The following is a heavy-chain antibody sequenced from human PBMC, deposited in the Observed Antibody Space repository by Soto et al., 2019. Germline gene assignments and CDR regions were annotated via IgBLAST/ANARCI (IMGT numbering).Heavy chain of an antibody. V-gene: IGHV1-8*01. CDR1: GYTFTSYD. J-gene: IGHJ4*02. D-gene: IGHD6-13*01. Sequence: GASVKVSCKASGYTFTSYDINWVRQATGQGLEWMGWMNPNSGNTGYAQKFQGRVTMTRNTSISTAYMELSSLRSDDTAVYYCARDSVSSRWYVEQTYYFDYWGQGTLVTVSS. CDR2: MNPNSGNT. CDR3: ARDSVSSRWYVEQTYYFDY.